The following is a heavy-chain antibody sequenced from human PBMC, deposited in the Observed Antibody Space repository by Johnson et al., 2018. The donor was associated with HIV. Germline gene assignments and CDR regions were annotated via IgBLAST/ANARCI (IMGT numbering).Heavy chain of an antibody. J-gene: IGHJ3*02. CDR3: ARASDAFDI. V-gene: IGHV3-9*01. CDR1: GFTFDDYA. Sequence: EVQLVESGGGLVQPGRSLRLSCAASGFTFDDYAMHWVRQAPGKGPEWVSGINWNGGSTGYADSVKGRFTISRDNAKNSLYLQMNSLRAEDTAVYYCARASDAFDIWGQGTMVTVSS. CDR2: INWNGGST.